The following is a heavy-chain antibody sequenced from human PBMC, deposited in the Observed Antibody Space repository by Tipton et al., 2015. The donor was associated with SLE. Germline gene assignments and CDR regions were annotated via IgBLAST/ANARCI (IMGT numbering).Heavy chain of an antibody. CDR2: IFHGGNT. V-gene: IGHV4-4*02. D-gene: IGHD3-22*01. Sequence: GLVKPSGTLSLTCVVSGGSISSSYWWTWVRQPPGKGLEWIGEIFHGGNTNYNPSLKSRVTISVDKPKNQFSLKLNSVTAADTAVYYCARDFWDSSGYRHDAFNVWGQGTMVTVSS. CDR1: GGSISSSYW. J-gene: IGHJ3*01. CDR3: ARDFWDSSGYRHDAFNV.